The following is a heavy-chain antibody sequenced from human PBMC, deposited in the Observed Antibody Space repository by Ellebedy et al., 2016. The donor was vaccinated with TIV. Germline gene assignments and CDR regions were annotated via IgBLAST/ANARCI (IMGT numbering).Heavy chain of an antibody. V-gene: IGHV3-23*01. Sequence: GESLKISXVASGFTFSNYAMSWVRQAPGKGPEWVSAVDVHDGQHYPDSMRGRVTVSRDNSKDTVYMQMNSLRLDDTAVYYCAEERGYGDGPVFDYWGRGTLVTVSS. CDR3: AEERGYGDGPVFDY. CDR1: GFTFSNYA. CDR2: VDVHDGQ. D-gene: IGHD5-12*01. J-gene: IGHJ4*02.